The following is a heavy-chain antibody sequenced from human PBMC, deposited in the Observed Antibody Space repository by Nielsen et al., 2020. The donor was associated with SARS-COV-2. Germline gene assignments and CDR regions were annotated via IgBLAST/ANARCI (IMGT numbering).Heavy chain of an antibody. J-gene: IGHJ6*03. CDR1: GASVSAYD. Sequence: SETLSLTCSVSGASVSAYDCTWIRQPQGKGLECIGNIYFSESTIYNPSPKTRVTMSRDTSKSQVSLKLSSVTAADTAVYYCARHQYGRHRDGNFYYMDVWGKGTTVTVSS. CDR3: ARHQYGRHRDGNFYYMDV. V-gene: IGHV4-59*08. D-gene: IGHD2/OR15-2a*01. CDR2: IYFSEST.